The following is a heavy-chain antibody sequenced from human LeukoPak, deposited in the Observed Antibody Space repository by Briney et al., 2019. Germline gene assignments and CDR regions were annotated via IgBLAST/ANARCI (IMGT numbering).Heavy chain of an antibody. J-gene: IGHJ5*02. CDR1: GGSISSYY. Sequence: SETLSLTCTVSGGSISSYYWSWIRQPPGKGLEWIGYIYYSGSTNYNPSLKSRVTISVDTSKNQFSLKVYSVTAADTAVYYCAKDRGGYSYGPWGQGTLVTVSS. D-gene: IGHD5-18*01. CDR2: IYYSGST. V-gene: IGHV4-59*12. CDR3: AKDRGGYSYGP.